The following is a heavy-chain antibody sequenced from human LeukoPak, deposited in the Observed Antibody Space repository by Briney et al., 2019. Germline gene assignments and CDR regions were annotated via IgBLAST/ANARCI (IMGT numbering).Heavy chain of an antibody. D-gene: IGHD4-17*01. Sequence: GGSLRLSCTASGFTFGDYAMSWVRQAPGKGLEWVGFIRSKAYGGTTEYAASVKGRFTISRDDSKSIAYLQMNSLKTEDTAVYYCTRVGAYYGDYEFVDYWGQGTLVTVSS. J-gene: IGHJ4*02. CDR1: GFTFGDYA. CDR2: IRSKAYGGTT. V-gene: IGHV3-49*04. CDR3: TRVGAYYGDYEFVDY.